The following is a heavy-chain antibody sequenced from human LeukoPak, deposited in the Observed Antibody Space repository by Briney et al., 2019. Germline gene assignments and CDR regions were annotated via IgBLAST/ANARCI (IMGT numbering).Heavy chain of an antibody. V-gene: IGHV3-23*01. Sequence: GGSLRLSCAASGFTFSSYAMSWVRQAPGKGLEWVSAISGSGGSTYYADSVKGRFTISRDNSKNTLYLQMNSLRAEDTAAYYCAKHPSVAAAGTSFDYWGQGTLVTVSS. CDR2: ISGSGGST. J-gene: IGHJ4*02. CDR1: GFTFSSYA. D-gene: IGHD6-13*01. CDR3: AKHPSVAAAGTSFDY.